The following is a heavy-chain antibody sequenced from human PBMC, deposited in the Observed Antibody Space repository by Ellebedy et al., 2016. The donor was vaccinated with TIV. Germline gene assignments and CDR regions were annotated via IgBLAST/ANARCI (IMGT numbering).Heavy chain of an antibody. J-gene: IGHJ4*02. CDR3: AGSSSWYPSADY. V-gene: IGHV3-7*01. CDR1: GFTFSSYW. D-gene: IGHD6-13*01. CDR2: IKQDGSEK. Sequence: GGSLRLSXAASGFTFSSYWMSWVRQAPGKGLEWVANIKQDGSEKFYVGSVKGRFTISRDNAKNSLYLQMNSLRAEDTAVYYCAGSSSWYPSADYWGQGTLVTVSS.